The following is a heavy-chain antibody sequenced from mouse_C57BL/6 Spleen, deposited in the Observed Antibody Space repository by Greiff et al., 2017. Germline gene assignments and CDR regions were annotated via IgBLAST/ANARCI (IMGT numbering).Heavy chain of an antibody. CDR2: IISGSSTI. CDR3: ARSFITTVVAPFDY. Sequence: EVNVVESGGGLVKPGGSLKLSCAASGFTFSDYGMHWVRQAPEKGLEWVAYIISGSSTIYYADTVKGRFTSSRDNAKNTLFLQMTSLRSEDTAMYYCARSFITTVVAPFDYWGQGTTLTVAS. J-gene: IGHJ2*01. CDR1: GFTFSDYG. V-gene: IGHV5-17*01. D-gene: IGHD1-1*01.